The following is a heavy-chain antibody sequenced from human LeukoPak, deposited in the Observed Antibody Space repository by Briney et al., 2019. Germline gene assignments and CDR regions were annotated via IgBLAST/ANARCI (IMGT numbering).Heavy chain of an antibody. Sequence: PGGSLRLSCAASGFTFSSYEMNWVRQAPGKGLEWVSYISSSGSTIYYADSVKSRFTISRDNAKNSLYLQMNSLRAEDTAVYYCARAHVGLFDWSPANWFDSWGQGTLVTVSS. CDR2: ISSSGSTI. CDR3: ARAHVGLFDWSPANWFDS. CDR1: GFTFSSYE. V-gene: IGHV3-48*03. J-gene: IGHJ5*01. D-gene: IGHD3-9*01.